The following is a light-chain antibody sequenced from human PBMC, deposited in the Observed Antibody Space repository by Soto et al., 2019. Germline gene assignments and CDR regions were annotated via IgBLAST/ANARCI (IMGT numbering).Light chain of an antibody. CDR2: AAA. CDR3: QQSYSTPRLT. J-gene: IGKJ4*01. V-gene: IGKV1-39*01. CDR1: QSISSY. Sequence: EIQMTQSPSSLSASVGDRVTITGRASQSISSYLNWYQQKPGKAPKLLIYAAASLQSGAPSRFSGSGSGTDFTLTISSLQPEDFATYYCQQSYSTPRLTFGGGTKVDIK.